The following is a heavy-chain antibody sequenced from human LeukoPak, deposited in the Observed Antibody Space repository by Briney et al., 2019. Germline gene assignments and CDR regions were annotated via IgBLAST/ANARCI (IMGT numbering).Heavy chain of an antibody. D-gene: IGHD3-22*01. V-gene: IGHV4-59*01. CDR1: GGSISNYY. J-gene: IGHJ3*02. CDR2: IHYSGST. Sequence: PSETLSLTCSVSGGSISNYYWSWIRQPPGKGLEWIGYIHYSGSTNYNRSLKSRVTISVDTSKNQFSLKLSSVTAADTAVYYCARTTLYYYDSRGNAFDIWGQGTMVTVSS. CDR3: ARTTLYYYDSRGNAFDI.